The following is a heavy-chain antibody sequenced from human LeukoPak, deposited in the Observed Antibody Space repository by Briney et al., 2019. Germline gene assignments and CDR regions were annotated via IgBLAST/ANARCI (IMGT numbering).Heavy chain of an antibody. Sequence: GGSLRLSCAASGFTFSSYWMSWVRQAPGKGLEWVANIKQDGSEKYYVDSVKGRFTISRDNAKNSLYLQMNSLRAEDTAVYYCARAELIAVAGDYYYYGMDVWGQGTTVTVSS. V-gene: IGHV3-7*02. J-gene: IGHJ6*02. CDR2: IKQDGSEK. CDR1: GFTFSSYW. CDR3: ARAELIAVAGDYYYYGMDV. D-gene: IGHD6-19*01.